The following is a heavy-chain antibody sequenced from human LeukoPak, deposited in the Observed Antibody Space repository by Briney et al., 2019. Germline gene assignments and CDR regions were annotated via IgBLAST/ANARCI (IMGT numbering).Heavy chain of an antibody. CDR3: AREGRELAYCSGSTCYSSGPIDS. J-gene: IGHJ4*02. D-gene: IGHD2-2*02. CDR2: IKRDGSEK. V-gene: IGHV3-7*01. Sequence: GGSLRLSCAASGFTFSSFWMTWVRQAPGKGLEWVATIKRDGSEKYYVDSVEGRFTISRDNAKNSLYLQMDSLRAEETAVYYCAREGRELAYCSGSTCYSSGPIDSWGQGTLVTVSS. CDR1: GFTFSSFW.